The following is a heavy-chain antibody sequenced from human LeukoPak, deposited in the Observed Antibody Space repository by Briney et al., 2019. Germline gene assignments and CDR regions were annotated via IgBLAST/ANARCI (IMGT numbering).Heavy chain of an antibody. CDR3: ARNQKDIDDFWSGYRVYYGMDV. D-gene: IGHD3-3*01. CDR1: GGTFSSYA. Sequence: EASVKVSCKASGGTFSSYAISWVRQAPGQGLEWMGGIIPIFGTANYAQKFQGRVTITADESTSTAYMELSSLRSEDTAVYYCARNQKDIDDFWSGYRVYYGMDVWGQGTTVTVSS. V-gene: IGHV1-69*13. J-gene: IGHJ6*02. CDR2: IIPIFGTA.